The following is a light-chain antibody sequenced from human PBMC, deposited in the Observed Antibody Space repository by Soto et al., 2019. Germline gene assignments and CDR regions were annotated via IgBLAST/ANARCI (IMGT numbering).Light chain of an antibody. J-gene: IGKJ1*01. CDR2: DAS. CDR3: QQRLNWPRGT. Sequence: EIVLTQSPATLSMFPGETATLSCRASQSVGSSLAWFQQKPGQAPRLLIYDASNRATGVPARFSGRGSGTDFTLTIRSLAPEDFAVYYCQQRLNWPRGTFGQGTKVEIK. V-gene: IGKV3-11*01. CDR1: QSVGSS.